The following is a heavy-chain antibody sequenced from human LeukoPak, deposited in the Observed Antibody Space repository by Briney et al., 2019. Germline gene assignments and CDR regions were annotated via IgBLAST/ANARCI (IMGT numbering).Heavy chain of an antibody. V-gene: IGHV3-33*08. D-gene: IGHD3-16*01. CDR2: IWHDGSHK. J-gene: IGHJ4*02. CDR3: GREGGSKRYSGNFDY. CDR1: GLTFSRYG. Sequence: GGSLRLSCEASGLTFSRYGIHWVRQAPGKGLEWVTFIWHDGSHKYYAESVKGRFTISRDNSKNTVYLEMSSLRGEDTAVYYCGREGGSKRYSGNFDYWGQGTLVTVSS.